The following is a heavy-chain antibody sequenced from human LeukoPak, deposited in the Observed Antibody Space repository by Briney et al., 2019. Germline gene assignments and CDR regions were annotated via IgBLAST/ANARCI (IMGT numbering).Heavy chain of an antibody. D-gene: IGHD4-11*01. V-gene: IGHV3-23*01. CDR2: IGASGGGT. J-gene: IGHJ4*02. CDR1: GFTFNSYA. CDR3: AKRHSDYFFDY. Sequence: PGGSLRLSCAASGFTFNSYAMTWVRQAPGKGLEWVSSIGASGGGTYYADSVKGRFTISRDDSKNTPYLQMSSLRAEDTAVYYCAKRHSDYFFDYWGQGTLVTVSS.